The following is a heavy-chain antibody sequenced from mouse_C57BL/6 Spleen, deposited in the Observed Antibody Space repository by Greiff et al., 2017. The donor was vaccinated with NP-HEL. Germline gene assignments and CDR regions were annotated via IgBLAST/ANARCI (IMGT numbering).Heavy chain of an antibody. CDR1: GYAFSSSW. J-gene: IGHJ4*01. CDR2: IYPGDGDT. V-gene: IGHV1-82*01. D-gene: IGHD2-1*01. Sequence: LVESGPELVKPGASVKISCKASGYAFSSSWMNWVKQRPGKGLEWIGRIYPGDGDTNYNGKVKGKATLTADKSSSTAYLQLSSLTSEDSAVYFCARAGEYGTLAMDYWGQGTSVTVSS. CDR3: ARAGEYGTLAMDY.